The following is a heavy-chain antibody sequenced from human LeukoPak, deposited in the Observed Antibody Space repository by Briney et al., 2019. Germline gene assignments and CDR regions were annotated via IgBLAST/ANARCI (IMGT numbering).Heavy chain of an antibody. CDR1: GGSISSSSYY. D-gene: IGHD6-13*01. CDR3: ARLRYSSSSYGMDV. J-gene: IGHJ6*02. V-gene: IGHV4-39*07. CDR2: IYYSGST. Sequence: SETLSLTCTVSGGSISSSSYYWGWIRQPPGKGLEWIGSIYYSGSTNYNPSLKSRVTISVDTSKNQFSLKLSSVTAADAAVYYCARLRYSSSSYGMDVWGQGTTVTVSS.